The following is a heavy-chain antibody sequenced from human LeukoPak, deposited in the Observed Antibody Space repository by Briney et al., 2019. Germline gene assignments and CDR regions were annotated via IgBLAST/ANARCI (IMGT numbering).Heavy chain of an antibody. CDR2: IFYTGTT. V-gene: IGHV4-59*01. J-gene: IGHJ3*02. CDR3: ARVRTGDPRNDAFDI. CDR1: GGSISSYY. Sequence: SETLSLTCTVSGGSISSYYWSWIRQPPGKGLEWIGYIFYTGTTNYNPSLKSRVTISVDTSKNQFSLRLTSVTAADTAVYFCARVRTGDPRNDAFDIWGQGTMVSVSS. D-gene: IGHD7-27*01.